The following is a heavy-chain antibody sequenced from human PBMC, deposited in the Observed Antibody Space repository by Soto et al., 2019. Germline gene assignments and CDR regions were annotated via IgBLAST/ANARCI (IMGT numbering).Heavy chain of an antibody. J-gene: IGHJ6*02. CDR2: INPSGGST. CDR1: GYTFTSYY. V-gene: IGHV1-46*01. Sequence: QVQLVQSGAEVKKPGASVKVSCKASGYTFTSYYMHWVRQAPGQGLEWMGIINPSGGSTSYAQKYQGRVPMTRDTSTSTVYMELSSLRSEDTAVYYCERVDPSYYYYGMDVWGQGTTVTVS. CDR3: ERVDPSYYYYGMDV. D-gene: IGHD3-9*01.